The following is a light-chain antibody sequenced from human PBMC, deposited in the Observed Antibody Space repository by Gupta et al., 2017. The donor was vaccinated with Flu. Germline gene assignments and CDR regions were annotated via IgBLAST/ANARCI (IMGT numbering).Light chain of an antibody. CDR3: QSYDNTLTGPWV. CDR2: ANT. J-gene: IGLJ3*02. Sequence: HSVLTQPPSVSGAPGQTVTISCTGGSSNFGAGYDVHWFQHLPGTAPNLLIYANTNRPSGVPDRFSGSKSRTSASLAITGLQAEDEATYICQSYDNTLTGPWVFGGGTKLTVL. V-gene: IGLV1-40*01. CDR1: SSNFGAGYD.